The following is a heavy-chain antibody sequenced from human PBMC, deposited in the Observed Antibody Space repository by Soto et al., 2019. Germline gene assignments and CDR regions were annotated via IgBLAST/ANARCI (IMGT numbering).Heavy chain of an antibody. CDR2: ISGSGGST. CDR3: AKSLRGSVLRYFDWPPPGR. V-gene: IGHV3-23*01. J-gene: IGHJ4*02. Sequence: GGSLRLSCAASGCTFISYWMSWVRQAPGKGLEWVSAISGSGGSTYYADSVKGRFTISRDNAKNTLYLQMSSLRAGDTAVYYCAKSLRGSVLRYFDWPPPGRWGQGTLVTVSS. CDR1: GCTFISYW. D-gene: IGHD3-9*01.